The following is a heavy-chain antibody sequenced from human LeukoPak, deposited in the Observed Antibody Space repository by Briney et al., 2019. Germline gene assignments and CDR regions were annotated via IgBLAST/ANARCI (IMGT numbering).Heavy chain of an antibody. CDR1: GFTFSRYA. Sequence: GGSLRLSCVASGFTFSRYAMHWVRQAPGKGLEWVSDIFSDRSDKFYADSVRGRFTISRDDSKNTLYLQISSLRVEDTALYYCARDNADRNMGNAFDYWGQGTPVTVSS. CDR2: IFSDRSDK. D-gene: IGHD1-26*01. CDR3: ARDNADRNMGNAFDY. J-gene: IGHJ4*02. V-gene: IGHV3-30*04.